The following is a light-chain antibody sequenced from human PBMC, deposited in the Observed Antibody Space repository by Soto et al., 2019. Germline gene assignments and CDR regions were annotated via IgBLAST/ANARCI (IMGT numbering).Light chain of an antibody. J-gene: IGKJ1*01. CDR1: QTVSSDY. CDR2: GAS. V-gene: IGKV3-20*01. CDR3: QQYYSTRT. Sequence: EIVLTQSPDTLSLSAGERATLSCRASQTVSSDYLVWYQHKPGQAPRLLIYGASSRAAGIPDRFSGSGSGTDFTLTISSLQAEDVAVYYCQQYYSTRTFGQGTKVDIK.